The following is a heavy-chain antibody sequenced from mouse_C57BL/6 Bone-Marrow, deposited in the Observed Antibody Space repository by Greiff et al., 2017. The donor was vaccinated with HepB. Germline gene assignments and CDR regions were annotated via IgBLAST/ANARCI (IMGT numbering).Heavy chain of an antibody. D-gene: IGHD1-1*01. J-gene: IGHJ1*03. CDR1: GYTFTDYY. V-gene: IGHV1-19*01. CDR3: AREVVAWYFDV. CDR2: INPYNGGP. Sequence: VQLKESGPVLVKPGASVKMSCKASGYTFTDYYLNWVKQSHGKSLEWIGVINPYNGGPSYNQKFKGKATLTVDKSSSTAYMELNSLTSEDSAVYYCAREVVAWYFDVWGTGTTVTVSS.